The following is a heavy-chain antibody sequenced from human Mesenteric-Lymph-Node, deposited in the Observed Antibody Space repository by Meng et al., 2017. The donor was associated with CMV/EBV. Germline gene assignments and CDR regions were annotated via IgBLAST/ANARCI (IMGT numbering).Heavy chain of an antibody. J-gene: IGHJ6*02. CDR2: IYHSGRT. Sequence: SETLSLTCSVSGYSISNGYYWGWIRQPPGKGLEWIGSIYHSGRTYYSPSLKSRVTISVDTSKNQFSLKLSSVTAADTAVYYCARDDCSSYSCLHGMDVWGQGTTVTVSS. CDR1: GYSISNGYY. V-gene: IGHV4-38-2*02. CDR3: ARDDCSSYSCLHGMDV. D-gene: IGHD2-2*01.